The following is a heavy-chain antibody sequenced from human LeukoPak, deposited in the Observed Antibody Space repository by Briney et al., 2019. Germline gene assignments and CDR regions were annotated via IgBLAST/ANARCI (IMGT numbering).Heavy chain of an antibody. J-gene: IGHJ4*02. CDR2: IYYSGSA. CDR1: GGSISSGSYY. D-gene: IGHD4-11*01. Sequence: PSQTLSLTCTVSGGSISSGSYYWSWIRQPPGKGLQWIGYIYYSGSANYNPSPKGRVTISVDTSKNQFSLRLSSVTAADTAVYYCASGDDYSNYYFNYWGQGTLVTVSS. V-gene: IGHV4-61*01. CDR3: ASGDDYSNYYFNY.